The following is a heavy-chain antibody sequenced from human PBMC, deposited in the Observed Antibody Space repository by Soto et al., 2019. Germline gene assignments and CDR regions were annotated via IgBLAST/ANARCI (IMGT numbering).Heavy chain of an antibody. D-gene: IGHD6-6*01. CDR1: GFTFSSYG. CDR2: IWYDGSNK. CDR3: ARTSIAARGAFDI. Sequence: QVQLVESGGGVVQPGRSLRLSCAASGFTFSSYGMHWVRQAPGKGLEWVAVIWYDGSNKYYADSVKGRFTISRDNSKNTLYLQMNSLRAEDTAVYYCARTSIAARGAFDIWGQGTMVTVSS. V-gene: IGHV3-33*01. J-gene: IGHJ3*02.